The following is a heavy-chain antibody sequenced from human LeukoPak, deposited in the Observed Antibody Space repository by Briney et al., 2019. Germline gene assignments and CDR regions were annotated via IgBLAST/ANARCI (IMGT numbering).Heavy chain of an antibody. CDR2: ISPSSIYI. D-gene: IGHD3-22*01. CDR3: ARPTYYYDSSGYDFDY. V-gene: IGHV3-21*04. CDR1: GFTFSSYS. J-gene: IGHJ4*02. Sequence: GGSLRLSCAASGFTFSSYSMNWVRQAPGKGLEWVSSISPSSIYIYYADSVKGRFTISRDNAKNSLYLQMNSLRAEDTAVYHCARPTYYYDSSGYDFDYWGQGTLVTVSS.